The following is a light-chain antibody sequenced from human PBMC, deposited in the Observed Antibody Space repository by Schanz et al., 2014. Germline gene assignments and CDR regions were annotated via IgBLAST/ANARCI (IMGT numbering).Light chain of an antibody. CDR3: QSYDSSLSEWV. J-gene: IGLJ3*02. CDR2: EVS. V-gene: IGLV2-8*01. Sequence: QSVLTQPPSASGSPGQSVTISCTGTSSDVGGYNYVSWYQQHPGKAPKLMIFEVSKRPSGVPDRFSGSKSGNTASLAITGLQAEDEADYYCQSYDSSLSEWVFGGGTKLTVL. CDR1: SSDVGGYNY.